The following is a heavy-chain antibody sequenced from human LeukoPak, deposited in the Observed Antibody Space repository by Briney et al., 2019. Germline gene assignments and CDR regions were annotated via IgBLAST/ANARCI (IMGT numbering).Heavy chain of an antibody. D-gene: IGHD4/OR15-4a*01. CDR1: GGSISSSSYY. CDR3: ASLDVSNFSYMAV. V-gene: IGHV4-39*07. CDR2: IYYSGST. Sequence: SETLSLTCTVSGGSISSSSYYWGWIRQPPGKGLEWIGSIYYSGSTYYNPSLKSRVTISVDTSKNQFSLKLSSVTAADTAVYYCASLDVSNFSYMAVWGKGTPVTVSS. J-gene: IGHJ6*03.